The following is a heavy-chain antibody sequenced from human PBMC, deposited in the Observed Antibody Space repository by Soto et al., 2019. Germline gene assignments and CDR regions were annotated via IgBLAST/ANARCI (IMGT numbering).Heavy chain of an antibody. CDR3: TIVPPADAFDI. D-gene: IGHD3-10*02. J-gene: IGHJ3*02. Sequence: EVQLVESGGGLVQPGGSLRLSCAASGFTFSGYSMNWVRQAPGKGLEWVAYISSTTSAIYYADSVKGRFTISRDNGKTSLYLQMNRLRAEDTALYYCTIVPPADAFDIWGQGTMVTVSS. CDR1: GFTFSGYS. V-gene: IGHV3-48*01. CDR2: ISSTTSAI.